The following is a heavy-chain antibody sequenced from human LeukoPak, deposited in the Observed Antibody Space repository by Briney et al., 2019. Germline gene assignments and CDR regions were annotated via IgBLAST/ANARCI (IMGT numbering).Heavy chain of an antibody. Sequence: PGGSLRLSCAASGFAFSNYAMNWVRQAPGKGLDWVSAISSSGFSTYCADSVKGRFTISRDNSKNTLYLQMNSLRAEDTAVYYCAKWEYAYWGQGTLVTVSS. V-gene: IGHV3-23*01. CDR2: ISSSGFST. J-gene: IGHJ4*02. CDR1: GFAFSNYA. CDR3: AKWEYAY. D-gene: IGHD1-26*01.